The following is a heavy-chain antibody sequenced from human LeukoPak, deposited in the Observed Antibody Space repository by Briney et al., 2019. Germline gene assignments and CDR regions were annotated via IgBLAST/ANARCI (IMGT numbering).Heavy chain of an antibody. CDR2: ISYVGDDQ. CDR1: GFTFSSYG. V-gene: IGHV3-30*18. D-gene: IGHD6-25*01. CDR3: AKDRSSGPHYYYGMDV. Sequence: GGSLRLSCAASGFTFSSYGIHWVRQAPGKGLEWVAVISYVGDDQFYAESVKGRFTISRDNSEKTVFLQMNSLRGEDTAVYYCAKDRSSGPHYYYGMDVWGQGTTVIVS. J-gene: IGHJ6*02.